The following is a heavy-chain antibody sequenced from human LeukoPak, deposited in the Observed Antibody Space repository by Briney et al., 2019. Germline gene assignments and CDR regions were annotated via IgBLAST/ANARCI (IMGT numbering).Heavy chain of an antibody. CDR1: GFTFSSYA. V-gene: IGHV3-30*04. D-gene: IGHD1-1*01. J-gene: IGHJ4*02. CDR3: ARKNWNDVPFDY. Sequence: PGGSLRLSCAASGFTFSSYAMHWVRQAPGKGLEWVAVISYDGSNKYYADSVKGRFTISRDNSKNTLYLQMNSLRAEDTAVYYCARKNWNDVPFDYWGQGTLVTVSS. CDR2: ISYDGSNK.